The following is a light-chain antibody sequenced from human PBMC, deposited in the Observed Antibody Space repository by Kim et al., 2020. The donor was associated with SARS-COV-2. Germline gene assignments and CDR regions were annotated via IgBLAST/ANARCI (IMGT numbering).Light chain of an antibody. CDR3: AAWDDSLNGYYV. V-gene: IGLV1-44*01. J-gene: IGLJ1*01. CDR1: SSNIGSNT. CDR2: SNN. Sequence: ELTQPPSASGTPGQRVTISCSGGSSNIGSNTVNWYQQLPGTAPKLLIYSNNQRPSGVPDRFSGSKSGTSASLAISGLQSADEADYYCAAWDDSLNGYYVFGSGTKVTVL.